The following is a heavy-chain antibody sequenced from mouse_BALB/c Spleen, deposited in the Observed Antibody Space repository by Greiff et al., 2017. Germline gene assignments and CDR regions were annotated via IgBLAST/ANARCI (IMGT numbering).Heavy chain of an antibody. V-gene: IGHV2-9*02. CDR3: ARETGTEGYYAMDY. J-gene: IGHJ4*01. D-gene: IGHD4-1*01. CDR1: GFSLTSYG. Sequence: VKLQESGPGLVAPSQSLSITCTVSGFSLTSYGVHWVRQPPGKGLEWLGVIWAGGSTNYNSALMSRLSISKDNSKSQVFLKMNSLQTDDTAMYYCARETGTEGYYAMDYWGQGTSVTVSS. CDR2: IWAGGST.